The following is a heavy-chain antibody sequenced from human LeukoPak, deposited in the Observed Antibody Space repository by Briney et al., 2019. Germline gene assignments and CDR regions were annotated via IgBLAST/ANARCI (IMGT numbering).Heavy chain of an antibody. CDR1: GYSISSGYY. V-gene: IGHV4-38-2*02. J-gene: IGHJ5*02. Sequence: SEALSLTCTVSGYSISSGYYWGWIRQPPGKGLEWIGSIYHSGSTYYNPSLKSRVTISVDTSKNQFSLKLSSVTAADTAVYYCARAQLDHWGQGTLVTVSS. CDR3: ARAQLDH. D-gene: IGHD2-2*01. CDR2: IYHSGST.